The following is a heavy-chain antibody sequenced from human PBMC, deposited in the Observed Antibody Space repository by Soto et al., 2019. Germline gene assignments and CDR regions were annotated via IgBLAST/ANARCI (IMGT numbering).Heavy chain of an antibody. J-gene: IGHJ4*02. Sequence: QLQLQESGSGLVKPSQTLSLTCAVSGGSISSGGYSWSWIRQPPGKGLEWIGYIYHGSTYYNPSLLGRVTISVAPHQIQLAQQLSSVAAADTAVYSCARAGGLGAGAVDYWGQGPLVTVSS. D-gene: IGHD6-19*01. V-gene: IGHV4-30-2*01. CDR1: GGSISSGGYS. CDR3: ARAGGLGAGAVDY. CDR2: IYHGST.